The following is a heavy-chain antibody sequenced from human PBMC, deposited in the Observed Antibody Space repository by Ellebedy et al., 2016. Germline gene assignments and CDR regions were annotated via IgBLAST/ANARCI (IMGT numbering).Heavy chain of an antibody. J-gene: IGHJ4*02. Sequence: ASVKVSCXASGYTFTGYYMHWVRQAPGQGLEWMGWINPNSGGTNYAQKFQGRVTMTRDTSISTAYMELSRLRSDDTAVYYCARVDMVRGVAPFFDYWGQGTLVTVSS. D-gene: IGHD3-10*01. V-gene: IGHV1-2*02. CDR1: GYTFTGYY. CDR3: ARVDMVRGVAPFFDY. CDR2: INPNSGGT.